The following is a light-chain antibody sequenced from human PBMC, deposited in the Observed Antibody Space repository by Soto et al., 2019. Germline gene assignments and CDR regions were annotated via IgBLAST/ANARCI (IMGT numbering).Light chain of an antibody. J-gene: IGKJ3*01. Sequence: EIVMTQSPATLSVSPGERASLSCRASQSVGSKLAWYQHKPGQAPRLLIYDASTRATGFPARFSGSGSGTEFTLTISSLQAEDFAVDYCQQYNNWPPFTFGPGTKVDIK. CDR3: QQYNNWPPFT. V-gene: IGKV3-15*01. CDR1: QSVGSK. CDR2: DAS.